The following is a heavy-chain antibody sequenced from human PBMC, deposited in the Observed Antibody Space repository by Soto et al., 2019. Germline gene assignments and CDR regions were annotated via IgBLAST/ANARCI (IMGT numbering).Heavy chain of an antibody. J-gene: IGHJ5*02. CDR1: GGTFSSYA. Sequence: QVQLVQSGAEVKKPGSSVKVSCKASGGTFSSYAISWVRQAPGQGLEWMGGSIPIFGTANYAQKFQGRGTITADEATSTAYMELSSLSSEDTAVYYCERVVRFFDGSFDPWGQGTLVTVSS. CDR3: ERVVRFFDGSFDP. V-gene: IGHV1-69*01. D-gene: IGHD3-9*01. CDR2: SIPIFGTA.